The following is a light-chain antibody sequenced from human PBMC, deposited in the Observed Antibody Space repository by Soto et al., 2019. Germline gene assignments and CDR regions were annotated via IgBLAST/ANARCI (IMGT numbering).Light chain of an antibody. CDR3: QPRSNWPI. CDR1: QSVSSY. Sequence: EIVLTQSPATLSLSPGERATLSCRASQSVSSYLAWYQQKPGQAPRLLIYDASNRATGIPARFSGSGSGTDFTLTISSLEPEDFAVYYCQPRSNWPIFGGGTKVEIK. V-gene: IGKV3-11*01. J-gene: IGKJ4*01. CDR2: DAS.